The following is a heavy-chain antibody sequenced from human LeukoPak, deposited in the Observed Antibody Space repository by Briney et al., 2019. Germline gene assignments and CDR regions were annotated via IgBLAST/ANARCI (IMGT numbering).Heavy chain of an antibody. CDR2: ISSTSDYL. CDR3: VRDMSGVVAASTEEY. CDR1: GFTFSAYG. D-gene: IGHD2-15*01. V-gene: IGHV3-21*01. Sequence: GGSLRLSCAASGFTFSAYGMHWVRQAPGKGLEWVSSISSTSDYLDHADSLKGRFTISRDNAKKSLYLQMSSLRVEDTAVHYCVRDMSGVVAASTEEYWGQGTLVTVSS. J-gene: IGHJ4*02.